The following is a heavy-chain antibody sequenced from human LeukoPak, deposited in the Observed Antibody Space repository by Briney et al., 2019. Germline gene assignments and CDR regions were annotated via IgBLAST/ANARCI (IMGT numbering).Heavy chain of an antibody. D-gene: IGHD5-12*01. CDR2: ISYDGSNK. J-gene: IGHJ4*02. V-gene: IGHV3-30-3*01. CDR1: GFTFSSYT. CDR3: ARFSGYDRYFDY. Sequence: GGSLRLSCAASGFTFSSYTMHWVRQAPGKGLEWVAVISYDGSNKYYADSVKGRFTISRDNSKNTLYLQMNSLRAEDTAVYYCARFSGYDRYFDYWGQGTLVTVSS.